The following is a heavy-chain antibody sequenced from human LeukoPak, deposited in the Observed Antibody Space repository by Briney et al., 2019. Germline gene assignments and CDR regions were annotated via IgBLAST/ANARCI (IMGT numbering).Heavy chain of an antibody. D-gene: IGHD3-10*01. CDR1: GFTFSSYG. CDR3: ANGLLWFGESSYYFDY. J-gene: IGHJ4*02. CDR2: ISYDGSNK. Sequence: PGRSLRLSCAASGFTFSSYGMHWVRQAPGKGLEWVAVISYDGSNKYYADSVKGRFTISRDNSKNTLYLQMNSLRAEDTAVYYCANGLLWFGESSYYFDYWGQGTLVTVSS. V-gene: IGHV3-30*18.